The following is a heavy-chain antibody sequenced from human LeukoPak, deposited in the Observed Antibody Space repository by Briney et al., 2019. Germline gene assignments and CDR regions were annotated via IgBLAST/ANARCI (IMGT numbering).Heavy chain of an antibody. J-gene: IGHJ6*03. CDR3: VRAYSMVRGGDYHMDA. Sequence: PSETLSLTCTVSGYSIISVYYWGWIRQSPGKGLEWIGNISHNGSTYCNPSLKSRVTISVDTSKNQFSLKLGSVTAADTAVYYCVRAYSMVRGGDYHMDAWGKGTTVTVSS. CDR1: GYSIISVYY. V-gene: IGHV4-38-2*02. CDR2: ISHNGST. D-gene: IGHD3-10*01.